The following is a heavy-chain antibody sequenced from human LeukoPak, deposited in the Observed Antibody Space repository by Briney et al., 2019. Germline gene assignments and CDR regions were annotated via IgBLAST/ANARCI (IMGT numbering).Heavy chain of an antibody. D-gene: IGHD3-16*01. CDR2: ISTDAKTI. J-gene: IGHJ4*02. V-gene: IGHV3-74*01. CDR3: VRGQSTAWGLDY. CDR1: GFTFSGNW. Sequence: GGSLRLSYAASGFTFSGNWMHWVRQAPGKGLEWVSHISTDAKTITYADFVKGRFTISRDNAKNTLYLQMNSLRAEDTALYYCVRGQSTAWGLDYWGQGTLVTVSS.